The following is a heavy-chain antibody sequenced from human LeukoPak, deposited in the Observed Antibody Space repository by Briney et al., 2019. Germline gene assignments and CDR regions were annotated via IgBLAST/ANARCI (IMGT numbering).Heavy chain of an antibody. Sequence: GASVKVSCKASGYTFTSYGISWVRQAPGQGLEWMGWISAYNGNTNYAQKLQGTVTMTTDTSTSTAYMELRSLRSDDTAVYYCARVGGYDFWSGYFDYYYYMDVWGKGTTVTVSS. CDR3: ARVGGYDFWSGYFDYYYYMDV. V-gene: IGHV1-18*01. D-gene: IGHD3-3*01. CDR2: ISAYNGNT. CDR1: GYTFTSYG. J-gene: IGHJ6*03.